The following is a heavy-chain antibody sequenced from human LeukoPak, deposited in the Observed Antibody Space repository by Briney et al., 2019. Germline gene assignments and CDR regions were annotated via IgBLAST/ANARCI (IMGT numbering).Heavy chain of an antibody. CDR1: GFTFSGFS. D-gene: IGHD2-2*01. V-gene: IGHV3-73*01. Sequence: GGSLRLSCAASGFTFSGFSMHWVRQASGKGLEWVGRIRSEAKNYATVYAASVKGRFTISRDDSKNTAYLQMNSLRTEDTAVYYCAAYCSTTSCHGEWGQGTLVTVSS. CDR3: AAYCSTTSCHGE. J-gene: IGHJ4*02. CDR2: IRSEAKNYAT.